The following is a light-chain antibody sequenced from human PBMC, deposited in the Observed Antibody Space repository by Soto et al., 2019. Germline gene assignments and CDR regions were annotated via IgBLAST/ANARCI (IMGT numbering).Light chain of an antibody. Sequence: DIQMTQSPSSLSASVGDRVTITCRASQSISSYLNWYQQKPGKAPKLLIYAASSLQSGVPSRFSGSGSGTDFTLTISSLQPEDFATYYCQQSYSTPPTXGGGTKVDIK. J-gene: IGKJ4*01. CDR3: QQSYSTPPT. CDR2: AAS. CDR1: QSISSY. V-gene: IGKV1-39*01.